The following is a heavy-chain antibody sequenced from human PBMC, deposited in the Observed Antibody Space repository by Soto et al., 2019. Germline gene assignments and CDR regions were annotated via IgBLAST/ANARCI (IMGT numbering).Heavy chain of an antibody. J-gene: IGHJ4*02. CDR1: GFTFSSYG. CDR3: AKEDNAGDYDGPFDY. V-gene: IGHV3-30*18. Sequence: QVQLVESGGGVVQPGRSLRLSCAASGFTFSSYGMHWVRQAPGKGLEWVAVISYDGSNKYYADSVKGRFTISRDNSKNTLYLQMNSLRAEDTAVYYCAKEDNAGDYDGPFDYWGQGTLVTVSS. D-gene: IGHD4-17*01. CDR2: ISYDGSNK.